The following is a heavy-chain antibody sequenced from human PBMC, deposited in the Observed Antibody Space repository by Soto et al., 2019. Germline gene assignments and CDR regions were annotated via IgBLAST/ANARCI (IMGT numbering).Heavy chain of an antibody. Sequence: ASVKVSCKASGGTLSSYAISWVRQAPGQGLEWMGGIIPIFGTANYAQKFQGRVTITADESTSTAYMELSSLRSEDTAVYYCARVSPIGGYYPYYFDYWGQGTLVTVSS. J-gene: IGHJ4*02. CDR2: IIPIFGTA. V-gene: IGHV1-69*13. CDR3: ARVSPIGGYYPYYFDY. CDR1: GGTLSSYA. D-gene: IGHD3-22*01.